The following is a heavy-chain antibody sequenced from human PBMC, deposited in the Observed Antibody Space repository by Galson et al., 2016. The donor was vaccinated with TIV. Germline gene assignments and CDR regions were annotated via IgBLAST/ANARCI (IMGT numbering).Heavy chain of an antibody. V-gene: IGHV3-23*01. CDR3: ARDFRTGKYCDY. J-gene: IGHJ4*02. D-gene: IGHD2-8*02. CDR2: INNFGVGT. Sequence: SLRLSCAASGFTFSNYALNWVRQAPGRGLEWVSSINNFGVGTYYADSVKGRFTVSRDNSKNMLFLEMSSPRVEDTAVYYCARDFRTGKYCDYWGQGTLVTVSA. CDR1: GFTFSNYA.